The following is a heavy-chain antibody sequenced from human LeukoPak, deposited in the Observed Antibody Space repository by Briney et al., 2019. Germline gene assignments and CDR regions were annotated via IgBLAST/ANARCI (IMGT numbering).Heavy chain of an antibody. CDR3: ERGILVTQPGNFQH. CDR1: GISISSYY. Sequence: PSETLSHTCTVSGISISSYYLNWFRQPAGKGQEWIGRIYTSGSTNFNPSLKSRVTMSVDTSKNQFSLKLSSVTSEDMAVYYSERGILVTQPGNFQHWRHSTLINVSS. V-gene: IGHV4-4*07. CDR2: IYTSGST. J-gene: IGHJ1*01. D-gene: IGHD1-14*01.